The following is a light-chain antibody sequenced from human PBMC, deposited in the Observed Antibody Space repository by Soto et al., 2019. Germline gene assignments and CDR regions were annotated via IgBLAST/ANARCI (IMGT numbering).Light chain of an antibody. CDR2: DAS. CDR3: QQRT. V-gene: IGKV3-11*01. CDR1: QSVSSY. Sequence: EIVLTQSPATLSLSPGERATLSCRASQSVSSYLAWYHQKPGQAPRLLIYDASNRATGIPARFSGSGSGTDFTLTISSLEPEDFAVYYCQQRTFGGGTKVEIK. J-gene: IGKJ4*02.